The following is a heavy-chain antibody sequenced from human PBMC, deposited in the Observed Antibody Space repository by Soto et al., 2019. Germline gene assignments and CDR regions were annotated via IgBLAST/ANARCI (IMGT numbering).Heavy chain of an antibody. Sequence: SETLSLTCAVSGYSISNNYYWAWIRQSPGKGLEWIGSIFHSGTTYSNPSLKSRVTISVDTSKNQFSLKLASVTAADTAIYYCARDTMGTGWLGNFDYWGQGNPVTVSS. CDR2: IFHSGTT. V-gene: IGHV4-38-2*02. CDR3: ARDTMGTGWLGNFDY. CDR1: GYSISNNYY. D-gene: IGHD6-19*01. J-gene: IGHJ4*02.